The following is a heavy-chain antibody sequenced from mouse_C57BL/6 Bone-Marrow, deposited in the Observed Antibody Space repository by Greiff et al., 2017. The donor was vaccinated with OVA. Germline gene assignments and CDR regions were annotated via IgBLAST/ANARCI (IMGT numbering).Heavy chain of an antibody. D-gene: IGHD2-4*01. CDR2: IYPGSGNT. Sequence: VQLQQSGAELVRPGASVKLSCKASGYTFTDYYINWVKQRPGQGLEWIARIYPGSGNTYYNEKFKGKATLTAEKSSSTAYMQLSSLTSEDSAVYFCARNYYDYDGAGWFAYWGQGTLVTVSA. CDR1: GYTFTDYY. J-gene: IGHJ3*01. CDR3: ARNYYDYDGAGWFAY. V-gene: IGHV1-76*01.